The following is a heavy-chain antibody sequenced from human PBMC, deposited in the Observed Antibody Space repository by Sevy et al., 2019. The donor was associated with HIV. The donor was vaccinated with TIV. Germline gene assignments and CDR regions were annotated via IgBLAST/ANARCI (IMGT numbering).Heavy chain of an antibody. CDR3: AKGVSWLVLGGYFDY. D-gene: IGHD6-19*01. V-gene: IGHV3-23*01. CDR1: GFTFRSYA. CDR2: TIGSGDNT. J-gene: IGHJ4*02. Sequence: WGSLRLSCEASGFTFRSYAMSWVRQAPGKGLEWVSGTIGSGDNTYYADSVKGRFTVSRDNSKNTLYVQMNSLRAEDTAVYYCAKGVSWLVLGGYFDYWGQGTPVTVSS.